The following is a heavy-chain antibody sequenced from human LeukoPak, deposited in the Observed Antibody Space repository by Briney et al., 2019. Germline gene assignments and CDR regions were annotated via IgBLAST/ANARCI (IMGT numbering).Heavy chain of an antibody. CDR3: AREITNYDILNGYSGSGY. V-gene: IGHV3-30-3*01. D-gene: IGHD3-9*01. CDR1: GFTFSSYA. Sequence: GGSLRLSCAASGFTFSSYAMHWVRQAPGKGLEWVAVISYDGSNKYYADSVKGRFTISRDNSKNTLYLQMNSLRAEDTAVYYCAREITNYDILNGYSGSGYWGQGTLVTVSS. J-gene: IGHJ4*02. CDR2: ISYDGSNK.